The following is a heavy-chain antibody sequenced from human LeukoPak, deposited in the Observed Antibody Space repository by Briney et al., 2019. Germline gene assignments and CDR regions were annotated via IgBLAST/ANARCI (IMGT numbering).Heavy chain of an antibody. J-gene: IGHJ4*02. D-gene: IGHD3-3*01. CDR1: GGTFSSYA. CDR3: ARAQSDFWSGYYSFDY. Sequence: SVKVSCKASGGTFSSYAISWVRQAPGQGLEWKGGIIPIFGTANYAQKFQGRVTITADESTSTAYMELSSLRSEDTAVYYCARAQSDFWSGYYSFDYWGQGTLVTVSS. V-gene: IGHV1-69*13. CDR2: IIPIFGTA.